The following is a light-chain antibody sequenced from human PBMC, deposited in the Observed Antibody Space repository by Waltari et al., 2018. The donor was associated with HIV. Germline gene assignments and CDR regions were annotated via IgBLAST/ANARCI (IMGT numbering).Light chain of an antibody. Sequence: QLVLTQSPSVSASLRASVKLICTLSSGHSNYAIAWHQHQPEKGPRYLMRLNSDGSYLKGDGIPDRFSGSSSGAGRYLIISTLQSEDEADYYCQTWTTGIVLFGVGTKLTVL. J-gene: IGLJ2*01. CDR1: SGHSNYA. CDR2: LNSDGSY. V-gene: IGLV4-69*01. CDR3: QTWTTGIVL.